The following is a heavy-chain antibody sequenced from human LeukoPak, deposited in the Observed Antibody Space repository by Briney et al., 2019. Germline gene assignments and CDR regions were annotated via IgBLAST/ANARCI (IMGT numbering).Heavy chain of an antibody. D-gene: IGHD6-13*01. J-gene: IGHJ3*01. CDR1: GFTFSSYG. CDR3: ARDVAPEQQPHTS. CDR2: ISSSSTYK. V-gene: IGHV3-21*01. Sequence: PGGSLRLSYAASGFTFSSYGMNWVRQAPGKGLEWVSSISSSSTYKYYAGSVRGRFTISRDNAKNSLFLQMNSLRVEDTAVYYCARDVAPEQQPHTSWGQGTMVTVSS.